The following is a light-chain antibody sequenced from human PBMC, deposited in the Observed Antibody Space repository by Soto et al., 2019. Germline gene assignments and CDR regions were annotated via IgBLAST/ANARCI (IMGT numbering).Light chain of an antibody. CDR3: SSYTSSSTYV. J-gene: IGLJ1*01. CDR2: DVS. CDR1: SSDVGGYNC. Sequence: QSALTQPASVSGSPGQSITISCTGTSSDVGGYNCVSWYQQHPGKAPKLMIYDVSNRPSGVSNRFSGSKSGSTASLTISGLQAEDEADYYCSSYTSSSTYVFGTGTKLTVL. V-gene: IGLV2-14*01.